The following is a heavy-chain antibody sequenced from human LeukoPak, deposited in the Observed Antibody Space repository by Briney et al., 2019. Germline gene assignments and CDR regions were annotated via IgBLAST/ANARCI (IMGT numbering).Heavy chain of an antibody. V-gene: IGHV4-39*01. Sequence: SETLSLTCTVSGGSISSSSYYWGWIRQPPGKGLEWIGSIYYSGSTYYNPSLKSRVTISVDTSKNQFSLKLSSVTVADTAVYYCARSVATPFDYWGQGTLVTVSS. CDR2: IYYSGST. J-gene: IGHJ4*02. CDR1: GGSISSSSYY. D-gene: IGHD2-15*01. CDR3: ARSVATPFDY.